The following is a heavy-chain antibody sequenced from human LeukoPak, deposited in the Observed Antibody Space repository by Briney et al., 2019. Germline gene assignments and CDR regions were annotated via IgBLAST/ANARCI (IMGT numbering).Heavy chain of an antibody. V-gene: IGHV3-23*01. CDR3: ARRPTSGSYWGDFDY. J-gene: IGHJ4*02. Sequence: GGSLRLSCAVSGFTFSNYVMNWVRQAPGKGLEWVSTISGSGGATYYADSVKGRFTISRDNSKNTLYLQMNSLRVEDTAVYYCARRPTSGSYWGDFDYWGQGTLVTVSS. CDR1: GFTFSNYV. D-gene: IGHD1-26*01. CDR2: ISGSGGAT.